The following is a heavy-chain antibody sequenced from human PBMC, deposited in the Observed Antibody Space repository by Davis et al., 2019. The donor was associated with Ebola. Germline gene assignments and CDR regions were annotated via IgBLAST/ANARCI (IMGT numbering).Heavy chain of an antibody. D-gene: IGHD2-8*02. Sequence: GGSLRLSCAASGFSFRSYGMHWVRQAPGKGLEWISLIRWDGGSTYYADSVRGRFTISRDNSKNSLYLQMNSLRVEDTALYYCTKGGEDLVIYGPGGMDVWGQETTVTVSS. CDR1: GFSFRSYG. J-gene: IGHJ6*02. V-gene: IGHV3-43D*04. CDR3: TKGGEDLVIYGPGGMDV. CDR2: IRWDGGST.